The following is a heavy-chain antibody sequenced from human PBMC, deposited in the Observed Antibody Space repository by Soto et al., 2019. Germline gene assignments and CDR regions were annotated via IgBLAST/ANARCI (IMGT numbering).Heavy chain of an antibody. CDR3: ARVSRDTLITGAVDY. CDR2: ITLYNGNT. Sequence: QGRLVQSGAEMKKPGASVKVSCKASGYTFSRHGISWVRQAPGQGLEWLGWITLYNGNTNYAQNFKGRVTMTADTSTTTAYMELTSLRSDDTAGYYCARVSRDTLITGAVDYWGQGALVTVSS. J-gene: IGHJ4*02. V-gene: IGHV1-18*01. CDR1: GYTFSRHG. D-gene: IGHD1-20*01.